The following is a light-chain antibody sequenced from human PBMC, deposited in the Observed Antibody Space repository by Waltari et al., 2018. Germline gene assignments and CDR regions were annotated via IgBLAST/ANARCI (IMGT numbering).Light chain of an antibody. CDR2: KAS. J-gene: IGKJ1*01. CDR1: QSIRSW. V-gene: IGKV1-5*03. Sequence: DIQMTQSPSTLSAPVGDRVTITCRASQSIRSWLAWYQQKPGKAPKLLISKASTLESGVPSRFSGSGSGTEFTLTISILQPDDFATYHCQQYKSPPWTFGQGTKVEIK. CDR3: QQYKSPPWT.